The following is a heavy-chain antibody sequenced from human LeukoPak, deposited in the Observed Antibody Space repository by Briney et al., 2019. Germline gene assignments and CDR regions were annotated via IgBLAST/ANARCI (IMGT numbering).Heavy chain of an antibody. CDR3: ARLGYSFFDY. V-gene: IGHV4-39*01. D-gene: IGHD3-22*01. CDR2: IYYSGST. J-gene: IGHJ4*02. Sequence: KSSETLSLTCTVSGGSISSSSYYWGWIRQPPGKGLEWIGSIYYSGSTYYNPSLKSRVTISVDTSKNQFSLKLSSVTAADTAVYYCARLGYSFFDYWGQGTLVTVSS. CDR1: GGSISSSSYY.